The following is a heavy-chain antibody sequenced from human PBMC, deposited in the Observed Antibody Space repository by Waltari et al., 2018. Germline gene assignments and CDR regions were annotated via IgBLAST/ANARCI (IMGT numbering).Heavy chain of an antibody. D-gene: IGHD4-17*01. Sequence: QLQLQESGPGLVKPSETLSLTCTVSGGSISSSSYYWGWIRQPPGKGLEWIGSIYYSGSTYYNPSLERRVTISVDTSKNQFSLKLSSVTAADTAVYYCARRDYDGPFDYWGQGTLVTVSS. CDR2: IYYSGST. CDR1: GGSISSSSYY. CDR3: ARRDYDGPFDY. J-gene: IGHJ4*02. V-gene: IGHV4-39*07.